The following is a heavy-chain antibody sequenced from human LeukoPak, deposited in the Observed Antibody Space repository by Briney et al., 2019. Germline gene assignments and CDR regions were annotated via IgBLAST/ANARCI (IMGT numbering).Heavy chain of an antibody. CDR1: GFTFSSYG. J-gene: IGHJ4*02. CDR2: ISYDGNYK. CDR3: AKGRGSGSYYEFDY. D-gene: IGHD3-10*01. Sequence: GGSLRLSCAASGFTFSSYGMHWVRQAPGKGLEWVAVISYDGNYKYYGDSVKGRFTISRDISKNTLYLQMNRLRAEDTAVCYFAKGRGSGSYYEFDYWGQGTLVTVSS. V-gene: IGHV3-30*18.